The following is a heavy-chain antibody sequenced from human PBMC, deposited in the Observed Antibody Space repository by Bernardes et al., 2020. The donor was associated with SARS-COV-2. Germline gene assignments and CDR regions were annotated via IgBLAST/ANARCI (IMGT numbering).Heavy chain of an antibody. Sequence: GGSLRLSCAASGFTFSSYCMSWVRQAPGKGLEWVANIKQDGSEKYYVDSVKGRFTISRDNAKNSLYLQMNSLRAEDTAVYYCARDTIVAYDSSGYYFFWGQGTLVTVSS. D-gene: IGHD3-22*01. V-gene: IGHV3-7*01. CDR3: ARDTIVAYDSSGYYFF. CDR2: IKQDGSEK. CDR1: GFTFSSYC. J-gene: IGHJ4*02.